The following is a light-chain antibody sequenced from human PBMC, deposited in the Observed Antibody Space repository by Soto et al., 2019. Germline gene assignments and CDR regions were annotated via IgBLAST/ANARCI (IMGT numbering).Light chain of an antibody. CDR3: SSYTTDTTWV. J-gene: IGLJ3*02. CDR2: EVS. Sequence: QSALTQPASVSGSPGQSITISCTGTNSDVGAYDYVSWYQQHPGTAPKLIISEVSNRPSGVSDRFSGSKSANTASLTISGLQAEDEADYYCSSYTTDTTWVFGGGTKLTVL. CDR1: NSDVGAYDY. V-gene: IGLV2-14*01.